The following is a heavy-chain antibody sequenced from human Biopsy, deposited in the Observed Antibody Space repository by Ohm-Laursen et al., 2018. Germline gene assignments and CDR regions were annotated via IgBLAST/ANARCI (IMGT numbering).Heavy chain of an antibody. J-gene: IGHJ2*01. CDR2: INPKSGDT. D-gene: IGHD2-2*01. CDR3: ARGRRHCSGTCSRWYFDL. Sequence: GASVKVSCKPSGYTLTAFSVHWLRQAPGQGLEWMGWINPKSGDTGYPQNFQGRVSMTRDTSISTAYMDLSRLRSDDTAVYYCARGRRHCSGTCSRWYFDLWGRGTLVTVSS. CDR1: GYTLTAFS. V-gene: IGHV1-2*02.